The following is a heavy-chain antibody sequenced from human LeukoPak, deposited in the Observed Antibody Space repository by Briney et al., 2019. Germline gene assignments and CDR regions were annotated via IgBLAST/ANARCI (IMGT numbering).Heavy chain of an antibody. CDR1: GFTFSSYS. D-gene: IGHD2-15*01. CDR3: ARDRAPYCSGGSCYPDY. J-gene: IGHJ4*02. V-gene: IGHV3-21*01. Sequence: PGGSLRLSCAASGFTFSSYSMNWVRQAPGKGLEWVSSISSSSSYIYYADSVKGRFTISRDNAKNSLYLQMNSLRAEDMAVYYCARDRAPYCSGGSCYPDYWGQGTLVTVSS. CDR2: ISSSSSYI.